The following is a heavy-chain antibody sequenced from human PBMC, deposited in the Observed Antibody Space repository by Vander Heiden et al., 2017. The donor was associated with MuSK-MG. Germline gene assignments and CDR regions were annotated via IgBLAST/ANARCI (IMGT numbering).Heavy chain of an antibody. D-gene: IGHD5-12*01. J-gene: IGHJ4*02. V-gene: IGHV4-61*02. CDR2: IYRRGYT. Sequence: QVQLQESGPELVKPSQTLSLTCSVPGGPVSSDDHHWSWIRQPAGKGLELIGHIYRRGYTDYNPSLKSRVTVSVDTSRNQVSLDLRSVTAADTAVYYCARDPIDGYGFFDFWGRGTLVTVAS. CDR1: GGPVSSDDHH. CDR3: ARDPIDGYGFFDF.